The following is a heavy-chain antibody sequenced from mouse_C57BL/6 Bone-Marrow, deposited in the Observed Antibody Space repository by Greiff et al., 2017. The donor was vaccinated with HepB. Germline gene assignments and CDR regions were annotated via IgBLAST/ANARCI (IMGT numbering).Heavy chain of an antibody. Sequence: EVKLMESGEGLVKPGGSLKLSCAASGFTFSSYAMSWVRQTPEKRLEWVAYISSGGDYIYYAGTVKGRFTISRDNARNTLYLQMSSLTSEDTAMYYCTSPYYYGSTPFAYWGQGLWSLSLQ. V-gene: IGHV5-9-1*02. CDR1: GFTFSSYA. CDR2: ISSGGDYI. CDR3: TSPYYYGSTPFAY. D-gene: IGHD1-1*01. J-gene: IGHJ3*01.